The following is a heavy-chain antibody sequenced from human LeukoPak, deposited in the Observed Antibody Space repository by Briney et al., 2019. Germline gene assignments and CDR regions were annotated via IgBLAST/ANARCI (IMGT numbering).Heavy chain of an antibody. CDR3: AKERITMVRGVIGPDAFDI. D-gene: IGHD3-10*01. Sequence: PGGSLRLSCAASGFTFSSYAMSWVRPAPGKGREWVSAISGSGGSTYYADSVKGRFTISRDNSKNTLYLQMNSLRAEDTAVYYCAKERITMVRGVIGPDAFDIWGQGTMVTVSS. CDR1: GFTFSSYA. V-gene: IGHV3-23*01. J-gene: IGHJ3*02. CDR2: ISGSGGST.